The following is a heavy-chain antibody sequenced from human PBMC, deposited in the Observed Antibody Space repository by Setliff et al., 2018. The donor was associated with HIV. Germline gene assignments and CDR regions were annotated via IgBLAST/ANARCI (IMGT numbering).Heavy chain of an antibody. J-gene: IGHJ6*03. CDR1: GGTFSSYA. CDR3: ARVMHDSDLYYYMDV. CDR2: IIPMLGTA. Sequence: SVKVSCKASGGTFSSYAISWVRQAPGQGLEWMGGIIPMLGTANYAQKFQGRVTITEDKSTSTAYMELSSLRSEDTAVYYCARVMHDSDLYYYMDVWGKGTTVTVSS. V-gene: IGHV1-69*10. D-gene: IGHD3-22*01.